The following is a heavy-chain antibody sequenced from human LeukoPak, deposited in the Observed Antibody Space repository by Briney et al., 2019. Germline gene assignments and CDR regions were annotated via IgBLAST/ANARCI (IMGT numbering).Heavy chain of an antibody. J-gene: IGHJ4*02. Sequence: GGSLRLSCAASGFTFSSYSMNWVRQAPGKGLEWVSSISSSSSYIHYADSVKGRFTISRDNAKSSLYLQMNSLRAEDTAVYYCARDSGVYFDYWGQGTLVTVSS. CDR2: ISSSSSYI. CDR1: GFTFSSYS. CDR3: ARDSGVYFDY. V-gene: IGHV3-21*01. D-gene: IGHD2-8*01.